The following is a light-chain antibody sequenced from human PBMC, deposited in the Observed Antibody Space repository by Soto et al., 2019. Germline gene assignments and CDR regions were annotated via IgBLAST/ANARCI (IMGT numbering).Light chain of an antibody. CDR1: QSVSSY. V-gene: IGKV3-11*01. CDR3: QQRSNWPLLT. J-gene: IGKJ4*01. Sequence: EIVLTQSPATLSLSPGERATLSCRASQSVSSYLAWYQQKPGQAPRLLIYDASNRATGIPDRFSGSGSGTDFTLTISSLEPEEFAVYYWQQRSNWPLLTFGGGTKVEIK. CDR2: DAS.